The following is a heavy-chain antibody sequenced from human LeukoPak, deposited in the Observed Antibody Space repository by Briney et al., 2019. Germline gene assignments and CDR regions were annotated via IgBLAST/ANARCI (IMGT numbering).Heavy chain of an antibody. CDR3: ARVYCSGGSCWGFGPFDY. D-gene: IGHD2-15*01. V-gene: IGHV3-7*01. CDR2: IKQDGSEK. CDR1: GFTFSSYW. J-gene: IGHJ4*02. Sequence: GGSLRLSCAASGFTFSSYWMSWVRQAPGKGLEWVANIKQDGSEKYYVDSVKGRFTIPRDNAKNSLYLQMNSLRAEDTAVYYCARVYCSGGSCWGFGPFDYWGQGTLVTVSS.